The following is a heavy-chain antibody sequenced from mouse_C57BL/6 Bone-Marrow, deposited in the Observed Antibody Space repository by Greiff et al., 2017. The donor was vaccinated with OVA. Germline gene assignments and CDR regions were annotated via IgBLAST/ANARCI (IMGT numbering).Heavy chain of an antibody. CDR1: GYSITSGYY. J-gene: IGHJ4*01. V-gene: IGHV3-6*01. CDR3: ARDQHYGYDGNYNAMDY. D-gene: IGHD2-2*01. Sequence: ESGPGLVKPSQSLSLTCPVTGYSITSGYYWNWIRQFPGNKLEWMGYISYDGSNNYNPSLKNRISITRDTSRNQFFLKLNSVTTEDTATYCCARDQHYGYDGNYNAMDYWGQGTSVTVSS. CDR2: ISYDGSN.